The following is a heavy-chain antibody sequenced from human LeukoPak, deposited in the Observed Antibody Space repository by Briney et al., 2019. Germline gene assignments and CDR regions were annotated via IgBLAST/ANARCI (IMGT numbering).Heavy chain of an antibody. V-gene: IGHV3-43*01. Sequence: PGGSLRLSCAASGFTFHDYTMYWVRQAPGKGLEFVSLISWDGDSTYYADSVKGRFTIFRDNSKNTLYLQMNSLRAEDTAVYYCARSMVRGHNWFDPWGQGTLVTVSS. D-gene: IGHD3-10*01. CDR1: GFTFHDYT. CDR2: ISWDGDST. J-gene: IGHJ5*02. CDR3: ARSMVRGHNWFDP.